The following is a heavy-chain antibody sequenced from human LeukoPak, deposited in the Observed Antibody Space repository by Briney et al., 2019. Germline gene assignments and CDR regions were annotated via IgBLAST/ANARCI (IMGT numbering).Heavy chain of an antibody. CDR3: ARAVPPPADY. J-gene: IGHJ4*02. CDR1: GYTFTSYG. D-gene: IGHD4-17*01. V-gene: IGHV1-18*01. CDR2: ISAYNGNR. Sequence: ASVKVSCKTSGYTFTSYGIIWVRQAPGQGLEWMGWISAYNGNRNYAQKLQGRVTMTTDTSTSTAYMELRSLRSDDTAVYYCARAVPPPADYWGQGTLVTVSS.